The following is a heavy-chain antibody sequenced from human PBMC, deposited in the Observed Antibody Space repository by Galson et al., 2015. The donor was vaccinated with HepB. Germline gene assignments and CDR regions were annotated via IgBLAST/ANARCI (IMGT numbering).Heavy chain of an antibody. Sequence: SLRLSCAASGFTFSSYPMSWVRQAPGKGLEWVSTVDGSGRNTYYADSVKGRFAISRDNSKNTLYLQMDSLRAEDTAVYYCAKEVYSSGWYGRDYWGQGTLVTVSS. J-gene: IGHJ4*02. V-gene: IGHV3-23*01. CDR2: VDGSGRNT. CDR3: AKEVYSSGWYGRDY. CDR1: GFTFSSYP. D-gene: IGHD6-19*01.